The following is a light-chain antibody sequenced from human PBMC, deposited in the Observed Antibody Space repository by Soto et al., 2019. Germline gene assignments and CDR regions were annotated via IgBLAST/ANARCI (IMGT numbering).Light chain of an antibody. J-gene: IGKJ2*01. Sequence: DIQMTQSPSSLSASLVDRVTITCQASEDISKYLHWYQQSPGKAPKLLSYDASNLELGVPSRFCGSGTGTFFTLNISSLQPEDIATYYCQQYNNLPYTFGKGTKLDI. CDR2: DAS. CDR1: EDISKY. V-gene: IGKV1-33*01. CDR3: QQYNNLPYT.